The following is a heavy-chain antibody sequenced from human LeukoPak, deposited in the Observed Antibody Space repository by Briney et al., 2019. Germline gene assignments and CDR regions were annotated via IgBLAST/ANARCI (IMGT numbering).Heavy chain of an antibody. D-gene: IGHD6-19*01. J-gene: IGHJ4*02. Sequence: GGSLRLSCAASGFTFSSYGMHWVRQAPGKVLEWGAVIWYDGSNKYYAVSVKGRFTISRDNSKNTLYLQMNSLRAEDTAVYYCARDHSSGWYSDYFDYWGQGTLVTVSS. CDR3: ARDHSSGWYSDYFDY. V-gene: IGHV3-33*01. CDR1: GFTFSSYG. CDR2: IWYDGSNK.